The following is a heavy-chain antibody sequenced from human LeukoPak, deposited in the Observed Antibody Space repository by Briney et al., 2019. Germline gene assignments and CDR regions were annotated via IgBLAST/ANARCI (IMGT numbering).Heavy chain of an antibody. CDR2: INHSGST. CDR1: GGSFSGYY. D-gene: IGHD6-19*01. CDR3: ARDFFRGWNYHDAFDI. V-gene: IGHV4-34*01. J-gene: IGHJ3*02. Sequence: SETLSLTCAVYGGSFSGYYWSWIRQPPGKGLEWIGEINHSGSTSYNPSLKSRVTISVDTSKNQFSLKLSSVTAADTAVYYCARDFFRGWNYHDAFDIWGQGTMVTVSS.